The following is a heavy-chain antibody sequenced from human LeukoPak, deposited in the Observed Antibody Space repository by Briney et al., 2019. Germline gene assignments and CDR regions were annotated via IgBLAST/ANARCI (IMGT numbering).Heavy chain of an antibody. CDR1: GGSISSYY. J-gene: IGHJ4*02. CDR3: ARVGSHGPDYYFDY. Sequence: SETLSLTCTVSGGSISSYYWSWIRQPPGKGLEWIGYIYYSGSTNYNPSLKSRVTISVDTSKNQFSLKLSSVTAADTAVYYCARVGSHGPDYYFDYWGQGTLVTVSS. D-gene: IGHD6-13*01. V-gene: IGHV4-59*01. CDR2: IYYSGST.